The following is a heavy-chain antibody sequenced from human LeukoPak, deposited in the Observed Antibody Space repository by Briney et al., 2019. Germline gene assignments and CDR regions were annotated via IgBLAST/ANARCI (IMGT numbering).Heavy chain of an antibody. CDR1: GGSICSSSYF. J-gene: IGHJ4*02. V-gene: IGHV4-39*01. CDR2: VYHSGIT. D-gene: IGHD3-9*01. CDR3: ARLSGPPYYDILTGPWFDY. Sequence: PSETLSLTCSVSGGSICSSSYFWGWIRQPPGKGLEWIGSVYHSGITYYNPSLKSRVTISVDTSKNQFSLKLSSVTAAGTAVYYCARLSGPPYYDILTGPWFDYWGQGTLVTVSS.